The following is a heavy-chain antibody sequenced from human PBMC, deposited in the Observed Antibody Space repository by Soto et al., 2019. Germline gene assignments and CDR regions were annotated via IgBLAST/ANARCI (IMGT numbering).Heavy chain of an antibody. J-gene: IGHJ6*02. V-gene: IGHV1-18*01. D-gene: IGHD2-8*01. Sequence: VASVKLSCKASGFTFSNYGLNWVRQATGHGLEWMGWVSANNGHTNYAQNLQGRVSMTTDTSTSTAYMELRGLTFDDTAVYYCARDIESVTAKHFFYYYAMDVWGQGTTVTVSS. CDR3: ARDIESVTAKHFFYYYAMDV. CDR1: GFTFSNYG. CDR2: VSANNGHT.